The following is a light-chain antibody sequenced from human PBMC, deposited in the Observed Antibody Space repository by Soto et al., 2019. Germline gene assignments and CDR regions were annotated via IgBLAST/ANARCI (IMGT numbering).Light chain of an antibody. V-gene: IGLV2-18*02. CDR2: EVS. Sequence: QSVLTQPPSVSGSPGQSVTISCTGTSSDVGSYNRVSWYQQPPGTAPKLMISEVSNRPSGVPDRFSGSKSGNTASLTISGLQAEDEADYCCSSYTSSSTYVFGTGTKVTVL. J-gene: IGLJ1*01. CDR1: SSDVGSYNR. CDR3: SSYTSSSTYV.